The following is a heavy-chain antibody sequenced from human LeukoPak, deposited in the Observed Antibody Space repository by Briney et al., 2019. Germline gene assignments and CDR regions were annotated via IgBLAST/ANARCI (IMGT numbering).Heavy chain of an antibody. CDR2: INHSGST. CDR1: GGSFGGYY. Sequence: SETLSLTCAVYGGSFGGYYWSWIRQPPGKGPEWIGEINHSGSTNYNPSLKSRVTISVDTSKNQFSLKLSSVTAADTAVYYCARGGVTAFDYWGQGTLVTVSS. CDR3: ARGGVTAFDY. V-gene: IGHV4-34*01. J-gene: IGHJ4*02. D-gene: IGHD3-3*01.